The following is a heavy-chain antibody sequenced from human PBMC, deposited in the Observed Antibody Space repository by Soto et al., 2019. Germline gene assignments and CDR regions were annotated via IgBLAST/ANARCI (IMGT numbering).Heavy chain of an antibody. D-gene: IGHD1-1*01. CDR1: GGTFNTHA. CDR3: ARGPNWNARYYFYGMDV. V-gene: IGHV1-69*13. Sequence: AVKVSCMTSGGTFNTHAISWVRQAPGHGFEWMGGIVPIYGISSHAQKFQSRVTITADEPTNAVYMELSSLTSDDTAVYYCARGPNWNARYYFYGMDVWGRGTTVTVSS. J-gene: IGHJ6*02. CDR2: IVPIYGIS.